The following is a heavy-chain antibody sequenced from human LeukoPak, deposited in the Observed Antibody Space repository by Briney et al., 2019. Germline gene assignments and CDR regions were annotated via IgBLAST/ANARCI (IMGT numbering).Heavy chain of an antibody. Sequence: SETLSLTCTVSGGXISSYYWTWIRQPPGKGLEWIGYIFYSGGSNYNPSLKSRVTISVDTSKNHFSLKLSSVTAADTAVYYCARLGSTFDIWGQGTMVTVSS. V-gene: IGHV4-59*08. J-gene: IGHJ3*02. CDR2: IFYSGGS. D-gene: IGHD2-2*01. CDR3: ARLGSTFDI. CDR1: GGXISSYY.